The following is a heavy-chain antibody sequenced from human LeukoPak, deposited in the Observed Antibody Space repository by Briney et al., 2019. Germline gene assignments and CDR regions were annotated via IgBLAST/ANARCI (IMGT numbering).Heavy chain of an antibody. V-gene: IGHV3-48*01. CDR2: ISSSSSTI. Sequence: GGSLRLSCAASGFTFSSYSMSWVRQAPGKGLEWVSYISSSSSTIYYADSVKGRFTISRDNAKNSLYLQMNSLRAEDTAVYYCAKDSGYGEMGFDYWGQGTLVTVSS. J-gene: IGHJ4*02. CDR3: AKDSGYGEMGFDY. D-gene: IGHD4-17*01. CDR1: GFTFSSYS.